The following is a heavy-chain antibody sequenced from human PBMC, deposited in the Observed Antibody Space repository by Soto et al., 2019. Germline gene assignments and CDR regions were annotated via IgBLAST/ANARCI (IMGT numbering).Heavy chain of an antibody. CDR1: GFIFSDFA. CDR3: ARRPAGDSHWYFDL. J-gene: IGHJ2*01. Sequence: DVQLLESGGDLVQPGESLRLSCEASGFIFSDFAMSWVRQTPGKGLEWVSAVSVYGGSTHYSDAVKGRFTISRDNSRDSLFLQMNSLRAEDTAVYYCARRPAGDSHWYFDLWGRGTLVTVSS. D-gene: IGHD2-21*01. V-gene: IGHV3-23*01. CDR2: VSVYGGST.